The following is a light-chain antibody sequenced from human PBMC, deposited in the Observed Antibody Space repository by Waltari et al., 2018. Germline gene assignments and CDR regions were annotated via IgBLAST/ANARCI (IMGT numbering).Light chain of an antibody. CDR3: QQYNSYSNT. Sequence: DIQMTQFPSTLSASVGDRVTITSRASPSINTWLAWYQQKPGKAPNLLIYKTSTLESGVPSRFTGSGSGTEFTLTIDSLQPDDFATYYCQQYNSYSNTFGQGTKVEIK. V-gene: IGKV1-5*03. J-gene: IGKJ2*01. CDR1: PSINTW. CDR2: KTS.